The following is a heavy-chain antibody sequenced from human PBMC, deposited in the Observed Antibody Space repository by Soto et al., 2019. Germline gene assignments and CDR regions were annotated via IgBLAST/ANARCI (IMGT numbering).Heavy chain of an antibody. CDR3: ARHDCISSSYRQVYYGMDV. D-gene: IGHD2-2*01. V-gene: IGHV1-69*01. J-gene: IGHJ6*02. Sequence: YAQKFQGRVTITADESTSTAYMELTSLRSEDTAVYYCARHDCISSSYRQVYYGMDVWGQGTTVTVSS.